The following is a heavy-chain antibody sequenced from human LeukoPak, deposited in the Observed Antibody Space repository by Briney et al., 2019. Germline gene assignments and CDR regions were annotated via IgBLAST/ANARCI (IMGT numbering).Heavy chain of an antibody. CDR3: ARESSSWYYFDY. J-gene: IGHJ4*02. Sequence: GGSLGLSCAASGFTFSSYWMHWVRQAPGKGLVWVSRINSDGSSTSYADSVKGRFTISRDNAKNTLYLQMNSLRAEDTAVYYCARESSSWYYFDYWGQGTLVTVSS. D-gene: IGHD6-13*01. V-gene: IGHV3-74*01. CDR1: GFTFSSYW. CDR2: INSDGSST.